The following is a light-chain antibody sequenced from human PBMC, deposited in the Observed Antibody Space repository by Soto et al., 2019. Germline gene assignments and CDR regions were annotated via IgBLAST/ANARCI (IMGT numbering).Light chain of an antibody. Sequence: ILITQSPPTLSVFPGERATLSCRASQTISTNLAWYQQKPGQAPRLLISAASSRAPGIPARFSGSGSVTDFTLTISSLQSEDSAVYYCQHYNNRPPYTFGQGTKLEIK. J-gene: IGKJ2*01. V-gene: IGKV3-15*01. CDR2: AAS. CDR1: QTISTN. CDR3: QHYNNRPPYT.